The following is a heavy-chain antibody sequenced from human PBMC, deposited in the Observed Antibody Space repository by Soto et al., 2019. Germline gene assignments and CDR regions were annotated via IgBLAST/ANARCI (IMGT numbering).Heavy chain of an antibody. D-gene: IGHD3-22*01. CDR2: IYPGDSDT. V-gene: IGHV5-51*01. J-gene: IGHJ6*02. CDR1: GYSFTSYW. Sequence: GESLKISCKGSGYSFTSYWIGWVRQMPGKGLEWMGIIYPGDSDTRYSPSFQGQVTISADKSISTAYLQWSSLKASDTAMHYCARSGYPYYYYYGMDVWGQGTTVTVSS. CDR3: ARSGYPYYYYYGMDV.